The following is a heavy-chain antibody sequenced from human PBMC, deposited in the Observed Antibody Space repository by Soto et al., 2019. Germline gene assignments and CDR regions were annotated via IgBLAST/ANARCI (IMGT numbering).Heavy chain of an antibody. CDR3: ARLLYDRSGYYYFEF. D-gene: IGHD3-22*01. CDR1: GGSISSRNYY. J-gene: IGHJ4*02. Sequence: SETLSLTCTVSGGSISSRNYYWGWIRQPPGKGLEWIGSMHYSGSPYDNPSLKSRVTISVDTSKNQFSLKLTSVTATDTAVYFCARLLYDRSGYYYFEFWGQGIPVTVSS. CDR2: MHYSGSP. V-gene: IGHV4-39*01.